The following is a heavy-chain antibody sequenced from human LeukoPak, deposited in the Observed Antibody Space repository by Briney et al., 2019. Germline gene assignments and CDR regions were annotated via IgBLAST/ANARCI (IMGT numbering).Heavy chain of an antibody. CDR1: GGTFSSYA. D-gene: IGHD3-10*01. V-gene: IGHV1-69*05. CDR2: IIPIFGTA. CDR3: ARGPRGALDYYYYMDV. Sequence: ASVKVSCKASGGTFSSYAISWVRQASGQGLEWMGGIIPIFGTANYAQKFQGRVTITTDESTSTAYMELSSLRSEDTAVYYCARGPRGALDYYYYMDVWGKGTTVTVSS. J-gene: IGHJ6*03.